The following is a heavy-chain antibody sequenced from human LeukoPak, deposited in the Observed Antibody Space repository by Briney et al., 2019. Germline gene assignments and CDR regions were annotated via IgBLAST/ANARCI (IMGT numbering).Heavy chain of an antibody. V-gene: IGHV3-33*05. D-gene: IGHD3-3*01. CDR2: ISYDGNNK. J-gene: IGHJ4*02. Sequence: GGSLRLSCAASGFTFSSYDMHWVRQAPGKGLEWVAFISYDGNNKYYADSVKGRFTISRDNSKNTLYLQMSSLRAEDTAVYYCARSYDFWSGPGDYWGQGTLVTVSS. CDR1: GFTFSSYD. CDR3: ARSYDFWSGPGDY.